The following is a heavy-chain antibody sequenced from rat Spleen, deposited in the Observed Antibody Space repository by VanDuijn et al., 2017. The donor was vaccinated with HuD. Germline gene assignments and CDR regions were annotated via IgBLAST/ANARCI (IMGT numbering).Heavy chain of an antibody. CDR2: ISYSGST. V-gene: IGHV3-1*01. J-gene: IGHJ2*01. Sequence: EVQLQESGPGLVKPSQSLSLTCSVTGYSITSSYRWNWIRKFPGNKLEWMGYISYSGSTSYNPSLKSRISITRDTSKNQFFLQLNSVTTEDTATYYCARFYYSSYGVMDAWGQGVMVTVSS. CDR3: ARFYYSSYGVMDA. CDR1: GYSITSSY. D-gene: IGHD1-2*01.